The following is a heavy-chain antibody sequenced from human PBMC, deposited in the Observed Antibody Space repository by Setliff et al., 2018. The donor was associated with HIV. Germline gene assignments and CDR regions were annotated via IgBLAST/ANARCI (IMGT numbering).Heavy chain of an antibody. D-gene: IGHD3-22*01. J-gene: IGHJ4*02. Sequence: GASVKVSCKASGYTFTSYYMHWVRRAPGQGLEWMGIINPSGGGTTYARKFQGRVTMTRDTSTNTVYMELSSLRFEDTAVYYCARDMNRRSYSDTSPHDYWGQGTLVTVSS. CDR2: INPSGGGT. CDR1: GYTFTSYY. V-gene: IGHV1-46*01. CDR3: ARDMNRRSYSDTSPHDY.